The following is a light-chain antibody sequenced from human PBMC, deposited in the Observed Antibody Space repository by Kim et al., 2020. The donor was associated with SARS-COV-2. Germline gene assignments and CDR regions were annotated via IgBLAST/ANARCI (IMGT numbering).Light chain of an antibody. V-gene: IGLV2-14*01. Sequence: QSALTQPASVSGSPGQSITISCTGTSSDVGAYNYVSWYQQHPGKAPKLIIYDVTKRPSGVSNRFSGSKSGNTASLTISGLQADDEADYYCGSYTTSDTRVFGGGTKLTIL. CDR2: DVT. J-gene: IGLJ3*02. CDR3: GSYTTSDTRV. CDR1: SSDVGAYNY.